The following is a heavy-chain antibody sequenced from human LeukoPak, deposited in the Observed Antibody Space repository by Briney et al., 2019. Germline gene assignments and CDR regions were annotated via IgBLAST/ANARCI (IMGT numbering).Heavy chain of an antibody. J-gene: IGHJ4*02. D-gene: IGHD3-10*01. CDR3: AREYYYGSGSSLDY. CDR1: GFTFSSYA. CDR2: ISYDGSNK. Sequence: GGSLRLSCAASGFTFSSYAMHWVRQTPGKGLEWVAVISYDGSNKYYADSVKGRFTISRDNSKNTLYLQMNSLRAEDTAVYYCAREYYYGSGSSLDYWGQGTLVTVSS. V-gene: IGHV3-30-3*01.